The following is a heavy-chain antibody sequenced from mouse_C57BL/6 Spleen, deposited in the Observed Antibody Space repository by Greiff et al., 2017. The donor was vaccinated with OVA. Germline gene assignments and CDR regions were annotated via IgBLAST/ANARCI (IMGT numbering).Heavy chain of an antibody. CDR3: ARKGVVFDY. J-gene: IGHJ2*01. CDR2: IHPNNGST. CDR1: GYTFTSYW. Sequence: VQLQQPGAELVKPGASVKLSCKASGYTFTSYWMHWVKQRPVQGLEWIGMIHPNNGSTNYNEKFKSKATLTVDKSSSTAYMHLSSLASEDSAVYNFARKGVVFDYWGQGTTLTVSS. V-gene: IGHV1-64*01.